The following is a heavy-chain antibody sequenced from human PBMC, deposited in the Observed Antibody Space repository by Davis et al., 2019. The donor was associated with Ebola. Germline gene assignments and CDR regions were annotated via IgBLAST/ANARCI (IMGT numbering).Heavy chain of an antibody. Sequence: GESLKISCAASGFTFSSYAMHWVRQAPGKGLEWVAVISYDGSNKYYADSVKGRFTISRDNSKNTLYLQMNSLRAEDTAVYYCARDGPEPRPFFYYYMDVWGKGTTVTVSS. CDR3: ARDGPEPRPFFYYYMDV. CDR2: ISYDGSNK. V-gene: IGHV3-30-3*01. CDR1: GFTFSSYA. D-gene: IGHD6-6*01. J-gene: IGHJ6*03.